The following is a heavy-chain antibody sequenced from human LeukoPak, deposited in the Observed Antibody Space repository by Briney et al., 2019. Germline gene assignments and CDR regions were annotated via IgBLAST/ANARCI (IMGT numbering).Heavy chain of an antibody. D-gene: IGHD6-6*01. Sequence: ASVKVSCKASGYTFTSYYMHWVRQAPGQGLEWMGIINPSGGSTSYAQKFQGRVTMTRDMSTSTVYMELSSLRSEDTAVYYCARGANLGVGSSSGISGYWGQGTLVTVSS. V-gene: IGHV1-46*01. J-gene: IGHJ4*02. CDR2: INPSGGST. CDR3: ARGANLGVGSSSGISGY. CDR1: GYTFTSYY.